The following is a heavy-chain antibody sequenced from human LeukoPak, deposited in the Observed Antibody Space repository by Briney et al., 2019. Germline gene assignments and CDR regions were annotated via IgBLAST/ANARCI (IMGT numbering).Heavy chain of an antibody. CDR2: IYYSGST. CDR1: GGSISSYY. CDR3: ARLVFGADYFDY. V-gene: IGHV4-59*08. D-gene: IGHD3-3*01. J-gene: IGHJ4*02. Sequence: SETLSLTCTVSGGSISSYYWSWIRQPPGKGLEWIGYIYYSGSTNYNPSLKSRVTISVDTPKNQFSLKLSSVTAADTAVYYCARLVFGADYFDYWGQGTLVTVSS.